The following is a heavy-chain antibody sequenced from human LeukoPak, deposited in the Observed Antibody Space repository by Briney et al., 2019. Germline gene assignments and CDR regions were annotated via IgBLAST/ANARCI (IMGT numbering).Heavy chain of an antibody. CDR2: INHSGST. CDR3: ARTRTYYYDSSGLNPFDY. J-gene: IGHJ4*02. Sequence: SETLSLTCTVSGGSISDNYWSWIRQPPGKGLEWIGEINHSGSTNYNPSLKSRVTISVDTSKNQFSLKLSSVTAADTAVYYCARTRTYYYDSSGLNPFDYWGQGTLVTVSS. V-gene: IGHV4-34*01. D-gene: IGHD3-22*01. CDR1: GGSISDNY.